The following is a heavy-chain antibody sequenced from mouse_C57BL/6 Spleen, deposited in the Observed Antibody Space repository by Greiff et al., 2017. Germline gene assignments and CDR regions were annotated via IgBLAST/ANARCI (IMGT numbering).Heavy chain of an antibody. J-gene: IGHJ2*01. D-gene: IGHD2-1*01. CDR3: ARDPYGNYDY. Sequence: LQESGPGLVKPSQSLSLTCSVTGYSITSGYYWNWIRQFPGNKLEWMGYISYDGSNNYNPSLKNRISITRDTSKNQFFLKLNSVTTEDTATYYCARDPYGNYDYWGQGTTLTVSS. V-gene: IGHV3-6*01. CDR1: GYSITSGYY. CDR2: ISYDGSN.